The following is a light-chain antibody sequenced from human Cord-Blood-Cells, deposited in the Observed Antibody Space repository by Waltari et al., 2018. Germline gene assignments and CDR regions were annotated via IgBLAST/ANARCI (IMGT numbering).Light chain of an antibody. CDR2: GAS. Sequence: EIVMTQSPATLSVSPGERATFSCRASPSVSSNLAWYQQKPGQAPRLLIYGASTRATGIPARFSGSGSGTEFTLTISSLQSEDFAVYYCQQYNNWHPYTFGQGTKLEIK. CDR3: QQYNNWHPYT. J-gene: IGKJ2*01. V-gene: IGKV3-15*01. CDR1: PSVSSN.